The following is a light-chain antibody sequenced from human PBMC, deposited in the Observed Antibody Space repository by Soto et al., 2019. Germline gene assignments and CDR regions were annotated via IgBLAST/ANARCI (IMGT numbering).Light chain of an antibody. J-gene: IGKJ3*01. CDR3: AQSFRYT. CDR2: HAS. Sequence: TQCAATPYASLGYRITITCRASQSISSWLAWYQHKPGTAPKLLIYHASSLESGVPSRFSGSGSGTEFTLTSRQLKDFDIASYYLAQSFRYTFGQGTNVDIK. CDR1: QSISSW. V-gene: IGKV1-5*01.